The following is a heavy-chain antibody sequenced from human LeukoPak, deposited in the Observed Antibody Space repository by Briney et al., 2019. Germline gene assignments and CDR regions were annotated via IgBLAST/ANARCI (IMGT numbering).Heavy chain of an antibody. CDR3: ARAIVVVTAIPGYFDY. Sequence: GGSLRLSCAASGFTFDDYGMSWVRQAPGKGLEWVSSISSSSSYIYYADSVKGRFTISRDNAKNSLYLQMNSLRAEDTAVYYCARAIVVVTAIPGYFDYWGQGTLVTVSS. D-gene: IGHD2-21*02. CDR2: ISSSSSYI. J-gene: IGHJ4*02. CDR1: GFTFDDYG. V-gene: IGHV3-21*01.